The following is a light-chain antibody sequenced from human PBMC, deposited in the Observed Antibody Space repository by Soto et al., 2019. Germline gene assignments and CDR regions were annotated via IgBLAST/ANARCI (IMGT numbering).Light chain of an antibody. V-gene: IGKV3-20*01. CDR1: QSVSSSY. J-gene: IGKJ2*01. Sequence: EIVLTQSPGTLSLSPGERATLSCRASQSVSSSYLAWYQQKPGQAPRLLIYGASSRATGIPDRFSGSGSGTDFTLTISRLEPXDXXXXYXXXXGXSPPMYTFGQGTKLEIK. CDR3: XXXGXSPPMYT. CDR2: GAS.